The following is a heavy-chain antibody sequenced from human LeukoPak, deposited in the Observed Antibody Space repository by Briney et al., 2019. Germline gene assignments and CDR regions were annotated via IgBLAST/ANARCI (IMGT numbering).Heavy chain of an antibody. J-gene: IGHJ4*02. V-gene: IGHV4-34*01. Sequence: PSETLSLTCAVYGGSFSGYYWSWIRQPPGKGLEWIGEINHGGSTNYNPSLKSRVTISVDTSQNQFSLKLSSVTAADTAVYYCAREGPIPRYGYQAADYWGQGTLVTVSS. D-gene: IGHD5-24*01. CDR2: INHGGST. CDR1: GGSFSGYY. CDR3: AREGPIPRYGYQAADY.